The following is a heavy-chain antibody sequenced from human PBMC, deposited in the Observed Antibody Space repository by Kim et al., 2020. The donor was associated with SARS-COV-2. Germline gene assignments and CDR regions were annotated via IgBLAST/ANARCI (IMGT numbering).Heavy chain of an antibody. V-gene: IGHV4-34*01. CDR1: GGSFSGYY. CDR2: INHSGST. J-gene: IGHJ6*02. D-gene: IGHD3-3*01. CDR3: ARVLGFGIFGVAYYYYGMDV. Sequence: SETLSLTCAVYGGSFSGYYWSWIRQPPGKGLEWIGEINHSGSTNYNPSLKSRVTISVDTSKNQFSLKLSSVTAADTAVYYCARVLGFGIFGVAYYYYGMDVWGQGTTVTVSS.